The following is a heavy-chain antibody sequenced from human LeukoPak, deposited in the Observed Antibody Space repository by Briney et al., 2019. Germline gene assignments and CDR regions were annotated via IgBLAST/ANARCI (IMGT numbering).Heavy chain of an antibody. D-gene: IGHD2-2*02. Sequence: PSETLSLTCTVSGGSISSYYWNWIRQPAGKGLEWIGRIYTSGSTNYNPSLKSRVTMSVDTSKNQFSLKLSSVTAADTAVYYCAREGGYCSSTSCYRWFDPWGQGTLVTVSS. CDR2: IYTSGST. CDR1: GGSISSYY. J-gene: IGHJ5*02. CDR3: AREGGYCSSTSCYRWFDP. V-gene: IGHV4-4*07.